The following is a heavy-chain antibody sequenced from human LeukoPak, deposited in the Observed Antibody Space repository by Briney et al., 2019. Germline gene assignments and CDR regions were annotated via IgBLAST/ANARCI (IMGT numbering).Heavy chain of an antibody. D-gene: IGHD6-13*01. CDR1: GFTFSSNA. J-gene: IGHJ4*02. CDR2: INHSGST. V-gene: IGHV4-34*01. CDR3: ARGEQQNSGAFGY. Sequence: GSLRLSCAASGFTFSSNAMSWVRQPPGKGLEWIGEINHSGSTNYNPSLKSRVTISVDTSKNQFSLKLSSVTAADTAVYYCARGEQQNSGAFGYWGQGTLVTVSS.